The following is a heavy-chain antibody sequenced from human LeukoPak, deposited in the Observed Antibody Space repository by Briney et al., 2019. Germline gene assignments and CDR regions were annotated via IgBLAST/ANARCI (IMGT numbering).Heavy chain of an antibody. Sequence: PGGSLRLSCAASGFTFSSYSMNWVRQAPGKWLEWVSSISIISSYIYYADSVKGRFTISRDNAKNSLYLQMNSLRAEDTAVYYCARGRLECSSTSCYSLTDYYGMDVWGQGTTVTVSS. CDR1: GFTFSSYS. D-gene: IGHD2-2*01. CDR3: ARGRLECSSTSCYSLTDYYGMDV. J-gene: IGHJ6*02. CDR2: ISIISSYI. V-gene: IGHV3-21*01.